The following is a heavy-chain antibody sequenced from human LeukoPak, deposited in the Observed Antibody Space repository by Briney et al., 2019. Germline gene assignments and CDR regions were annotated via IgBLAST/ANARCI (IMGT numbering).Heavy chain of an antibody. J-gene: IGHJ4*02. CDR3: ARDQSKSIVGATTIDY. Sequence: GGSLRLSCAASGFTFSSYGMHWVRQAPGKGLEWVAVIWYDGSNKYYADSVKGRFTISRDNSKNTLYLQMNSLRAEDTAVYYCARDQSKSIVGATTIDYWGQGTLVTVSS. CDR2: IWYDGSNK. D-gene: IGHD1-26*01. CDR1: GFTFSSYG. V-gene: IGHV3-33*01.